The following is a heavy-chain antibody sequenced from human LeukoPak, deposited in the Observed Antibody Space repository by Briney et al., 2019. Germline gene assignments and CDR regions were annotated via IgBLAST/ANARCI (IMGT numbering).Heavy chain of an antibody. Sequence: SETLSLTCTVSGGSLTGYYWSWIRQPPGKGLEWIAYVYYTGRTLYNPSLESRVTISVDTSKTQISLKLTSVTAADTAVFYCARHMSVSYDAFDLWGRGTPVTVSS. CDR1: GGSLTGYY. CDR2: VYYTGRT. D-gene: IGHD3-10*01. J-gene: IGHJ3*01. CDR3: ARHMSVSYDAFDL. V-gene: IGHV4-59*08.